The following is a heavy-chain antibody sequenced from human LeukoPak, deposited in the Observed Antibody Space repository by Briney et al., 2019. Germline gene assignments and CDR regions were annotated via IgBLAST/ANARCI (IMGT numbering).Heavy chain of an antibody. V-gene: IGHV3-30-3*01. J-gene: IGHJ4*02. CDR1: GFTFSSYA. CDR3: ARDPSGDYGDYYFDY. CDR2: ISYDGSNK. D-gene: IGHD4-17*01. Sequence: GGSLRLSCAASGFTFSSYAMHWARQAPGKGLEWVAVISYDGSNKYYADSVKGRFTISRDNSKNTLYLQMNSLRAEDTAVYYCARDPSGDYGDYYFDYWGQGTLVTVSS.